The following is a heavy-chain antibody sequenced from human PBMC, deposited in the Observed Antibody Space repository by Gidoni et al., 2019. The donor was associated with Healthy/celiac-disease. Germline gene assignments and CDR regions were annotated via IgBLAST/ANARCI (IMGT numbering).Heavy chain of an antibody. CDR3: AREMATRDFDY. J-gene: IGHJ4*02. CDR1: GFTFSSYA. V-gene: IGHV3-23*01. D-gene: IGHD5-12*01. CDR2: IGGSGGST. Sequence: EVQLLESGGGLVQPGGSLRLSCAAPGFTFSSYAMSWVRQAPGKGLGWVTAIGGSGGSTYYADSVKGRFTISRDNSKNTLYLQMNSLRAEDTAVYYCAREMATRDFDYWGQGTLVTVSS.